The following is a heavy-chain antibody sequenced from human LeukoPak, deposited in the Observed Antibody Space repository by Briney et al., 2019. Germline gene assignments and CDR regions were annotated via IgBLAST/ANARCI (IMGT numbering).Heavy chain of an antibody. CDR2: ISTSGGVT. Sequence: GGSLRLSCAASGFTFSSYALSWVRQAPGKGLEWVSHISTSGGVTYYADSVKGRFTISRDNSKNTLYLQMNSLRAEDTAVYYCAREIPQQLVAMDVWGQGTTVTVSS. CDR1: GFTFSSYA. V-gene: IGHV3-23*01. J-gene: IGHJ6*02. CDR3: AREIPQQLVAMDV. D-gene: IGHD6-13*01.